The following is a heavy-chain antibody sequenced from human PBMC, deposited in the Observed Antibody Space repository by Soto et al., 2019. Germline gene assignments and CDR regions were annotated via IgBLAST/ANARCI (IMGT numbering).Heavy chain of an antibody. Sequence: QVQLVQSGAEVKKPGASVKVSCKASGYDFSSYGISWVRQAPGQGLEWMGWISASNGNRDYAQQFQGRVTMTSDTSRTAAYMELRSLRSDEPAVYYCVRDPQRNDYWGQGTLVNVSS. CDR2: ISASNGNR. V-gene: IGHV1-18*04. CDR3: VRDPQRNDY. CDR1: GYDFSSYG. D-gene: IGHD2-2*01. J-gene: IGHJ4*02.